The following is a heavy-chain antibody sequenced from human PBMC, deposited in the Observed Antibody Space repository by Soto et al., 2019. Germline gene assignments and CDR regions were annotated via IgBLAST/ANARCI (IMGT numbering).Heavy chain of an antibody. V-gene: IGHV1-18*01. CDR3: ATHDSGWSDDASDI. D-gene: IGHD6-19*01. CDR1: GYTLTSYG. CDR2: ISAYNGNT. J-gene: IGHJ3*02. Sequence: GASVKVCRKASGYTLTSYGISWGGQAPGQGLEWMGWISAYNGNTNYAQKLQGRVTMTTDTSTSTAYMELRSLRSDDTAVYYCATHDSGWSDDASDIWGQGTMVTVSS.